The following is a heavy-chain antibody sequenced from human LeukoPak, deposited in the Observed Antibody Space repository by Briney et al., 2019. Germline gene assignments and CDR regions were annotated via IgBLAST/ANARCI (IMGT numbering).Heavy chain of an antibody. D-gene: IGHD2-15*01. Sequence: ASVKVSCKASGYTFTSYYMHWVRQAPGQGLEWMGWINPNSGGTNYAQKFQGRVTMTRDTSISTAYMELSRLRSDDTAVYYCARERCSGGSCYSYYYYGMDVWGQGTTVTVSS. CDR1: GYTFTSYY. V-gene: IGHV1-2*02. CDR2: INPNSGGT. CDR3: ARERCSGGSCYSYYYYGMDV. J-gene: IGHJ6*02.